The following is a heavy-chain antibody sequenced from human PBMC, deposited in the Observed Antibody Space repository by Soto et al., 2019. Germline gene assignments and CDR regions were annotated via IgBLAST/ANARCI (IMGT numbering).Heavy chain of an antibody. Sequence: QALCLPSAISGDSVSSDSAACNLIRPSPSRGLEWLGRTYYKSKWYNNYAVSVKSRITINPDTSKKQFSLQLNSVTPEDTAVYYCARGDQGFDYWGQGTLVTVSS. CDR1: GDSVSSDSAA. CDR2: TYYKSKWYN. V-gene: IGHV6-1*01. D-gene: IGHD3-16*01. CDR3: ARGDQGFDY. J-gene: IGHJ4*02.